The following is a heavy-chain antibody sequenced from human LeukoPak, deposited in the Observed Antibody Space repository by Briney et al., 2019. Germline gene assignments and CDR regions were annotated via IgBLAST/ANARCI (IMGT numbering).Heavy chain of an antibody. V-gene: IGHV3-30-3*01. CDR2: ISYDGSNK. Sequence: GGSLRLSCEASGFTFSSYAMHWVRQAPGKGLEWVAVISYDGSNKYYADSVKGRFTISRDNSKNTLYLQMNSLRAEDTAVYYCARGGYSLGNYYYYGMDVWGQGTTVTVSS. CDR1: GFTFSSYA. J-gene: IGHJ6*02. D-gene: IGHD5-18*01. CDR3: ARGGYSLGNYYYYGMDV.